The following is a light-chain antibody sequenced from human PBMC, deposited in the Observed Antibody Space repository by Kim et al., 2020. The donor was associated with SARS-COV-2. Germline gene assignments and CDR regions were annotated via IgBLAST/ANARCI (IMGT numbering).Light chain of an antibody. V-gene: IGKV3-20*01. CDR3: QQYGSSPLT. J-gene: IGKJ1*01. CDR1: QSVSISD. Sequence: PGERATRSCRAGQSVSISDLAWYQQKPGQAPILLIYDASSRATAIPDRFSGSGSRTDFTLTISRLEPEDFAVYYCQQYGSSPLTFGQGTKVDIK. CDR2: DAS.